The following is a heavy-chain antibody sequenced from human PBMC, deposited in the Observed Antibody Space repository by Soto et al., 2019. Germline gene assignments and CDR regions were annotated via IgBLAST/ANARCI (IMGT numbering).Heavy chain of an antibody. J-gene: IGHJ6*02. CDR1: GYTFPTDG. CDR2: ISAYNGNT. D-gene: IGHD6-19*01. V-gene: IGHV1-18*01. Sequence: ASVKVSCKASGYTFPTDGISWVRQASGQGLEWMGWISAYNGNTNYAQKLQGRVTMTTDTSTSTAYMELRSLRSDDTAVYYCASLGMAVAGTREYYYGMYGWGQETTVSVSS. CDR3: ASLGMAVAGTREYYYGMYG.